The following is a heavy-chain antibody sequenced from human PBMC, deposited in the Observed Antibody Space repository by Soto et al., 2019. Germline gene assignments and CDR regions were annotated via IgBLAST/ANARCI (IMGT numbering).Heavy chain of an antibody. D-gene: IGHD1-26*01. CDR3: ASGVGARKELVY. CDR2: IYYSGST. J-gene: IGHJ1*01. Sequence: SDTLSLTCTVSGGSISSYYWSWIRQPPGKGLEWIGYIYYSGSTNYNPSLKSRVTISVDTSKNQFSLKLSSVTAADTAVYYCASGVGARKELVYWGQGTLVTVSS. V-gene: IGHV4-59*07. CDR1: GGSISSYY.